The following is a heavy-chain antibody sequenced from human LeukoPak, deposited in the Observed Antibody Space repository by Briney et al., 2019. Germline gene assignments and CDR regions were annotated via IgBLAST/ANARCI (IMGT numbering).Heavy chain of an antibody. Sequence: GASVKVSCKASGGTFSSYTISWVRQAPGQGLEWMGRIIPILGIANYAQKFQGRVTITADKSTSTAYMELSSLRSEDTAVYHCARKVLGEWLLGEAFDIWGQGTMVTVSS. D-gene: IGHD3-3*01. J-gene: IGHJ3*02. CDR1: GGTFSSYT. CDR2: IIPILGIA. CDR3: ARKVLGEWLLGEAFDI. V-gene: IGHV1-69*02.